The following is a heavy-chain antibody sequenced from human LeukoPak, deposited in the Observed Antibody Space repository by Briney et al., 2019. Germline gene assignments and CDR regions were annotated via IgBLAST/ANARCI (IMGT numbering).Heavy chain of an antibody. Sequence: GRSLRLSCVASGFTFSSHGMHWIGQAPGKGLEWVAVIWYDGSDKYYADSVKGRFIISRDNSKNTLDLQMNSLRAEDTAVYYCARWGNNKILDYWGQGTLVTVSS. CDR2: IWYDGSDK. J-gene: IGHJ4*02. CDR3: ARWGNNKILDY. D-gene: IGHD1/OR15-1a*01. CDR1: GFTFSSHG. V-gene: IGHV3-33*01.